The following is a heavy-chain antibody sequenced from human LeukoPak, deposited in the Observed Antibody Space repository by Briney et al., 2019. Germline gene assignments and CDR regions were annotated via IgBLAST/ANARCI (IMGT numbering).Heavy chain of an antibody. CDR3: APQGGSSSWFDP. D-gene: IGHD6-6*01. Sequence: SETLSLTCTVSGGSISRSPYYWGWIRQPPGKGLEWIGSIYYDGTTYYSPSLKSRVAISVDTSKNQFSLKLNSVTAADTAVYYCAPQGGSSSWFDPWGQGTLVTVSS. J-gene: IGHJ5*02. V-gene: IGHV4-39*01. CDR2: IYYDGTT. CDR1: GGSISRSPYY.